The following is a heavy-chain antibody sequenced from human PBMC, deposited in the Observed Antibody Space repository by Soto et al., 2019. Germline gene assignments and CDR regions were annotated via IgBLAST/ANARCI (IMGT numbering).Heavy chain of an antibody. V-gene: IGHV3-33*01. CDR2: MWSDGGAE. CDR3: ARDPLVHWIPFDH. J-gene: IGHJ4*02. D-gene: IGHD1-1*01. Sequence: QVMLEESGGGVVQPGTSLKLSCVTSGFNFTPYHIHWVRQAPGKGLEWVAFMWSDGGAEYYADSVRGRFTFSRDNSKNTLYLQMRSLRVDDTAVYYCARDPLVHWIPFDHWGQGTLVTVSS. CDR1: GFNFTPYH.